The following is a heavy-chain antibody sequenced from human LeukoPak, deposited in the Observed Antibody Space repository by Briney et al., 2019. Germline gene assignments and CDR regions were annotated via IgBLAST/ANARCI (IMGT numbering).Heavy chain of an antibody. CDR2: ISAYNGNT. J-gene: IGHJ4*02. CDR1: GYIFTSYG. V-gene: IGHV1-18*01. Sequence: ASVKVSCKASGYIFTSYGISWVRQAPGQGLEWMGWISAYNGNTNYAQKLQGRVTMTTDTSTSTAYMELRSLRSDDTAVYYCARVRYYYDSSGWNYFDYWGQGTLVTVSS. D-gene: IGHD3-22*01. CDR3: ARVRYYYDSSGWNYFDY.